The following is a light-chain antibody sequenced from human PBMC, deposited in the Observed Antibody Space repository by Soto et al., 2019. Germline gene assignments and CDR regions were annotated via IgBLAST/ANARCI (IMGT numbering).Light chain of an antibody. J-gene: IGKJ5*01. Sequence: PGERATLSCRASQSVSSSLAWFQQKPGQPPRLLMYDVSNRATGIPARLSGSGSGTDFTLTISSLEPEDFAVYYCQHRATWPPVSTCGQGTRLESK. V-gene: IGKV3-11*01. CDR2: DVS. CDR1: QSVSSS. CDR3: QHRATWPPVST.